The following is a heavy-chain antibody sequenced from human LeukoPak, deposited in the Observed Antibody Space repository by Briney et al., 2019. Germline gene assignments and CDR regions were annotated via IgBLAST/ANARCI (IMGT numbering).Heavy chain of an antibody. CDR2: INPNSGGT. CDR3: ARDFGSSYYYYYLDV. Sequence: ASVKVSCKASGYTFTGYYMHWVRHAPGQGLGWVGWINPNSGGTNYAQKFQGRVTMTRDTSISTAYMELSRLRSDDTAVYYCARDFGSSYYYYYLDVWGKGTTVTVSS. CDR1: GYTFTGYY. V-gene: IGHV1-2*02. J-gene: IGHJ6*03. D-gene: IGHD6-6*01.